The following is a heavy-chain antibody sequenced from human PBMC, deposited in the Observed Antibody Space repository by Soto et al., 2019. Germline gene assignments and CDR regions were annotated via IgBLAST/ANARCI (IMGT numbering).Heavy chain of an antibody. J-gene: IGHJ4*02. V-gene: IGHV1-46*04. Sequence: QVRLVQSGAEVKSPGTSVKVSCQTSGYTFADYSIHWVRQAPGQGLEYMGNIDPSTGTSDSAQTLQGRISMTPDASTSTVYMELNNLRSTDTAVYYCARLSRITFIVNWGQGTLVNVSS. CDR2: IDPSTGTS. CDR1: GYTFADYS. CDR3: ARLSRITFIVN. D-gene: IGHD3-10*01.